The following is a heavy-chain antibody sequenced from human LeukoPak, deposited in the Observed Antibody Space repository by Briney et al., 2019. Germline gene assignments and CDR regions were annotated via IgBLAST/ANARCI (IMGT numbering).Heavy chain of an antibody. CDR2: ISSSSSYI. V-gene: IGHV3-21*01. CDR1: GFTFSSYS. CDR3: GRHRVGIAVAGTVKTNTVWFDP. Sequence: GGSLRLSCAASGFTFSSYSMNWVRQAPGKGLEWVSSISSSSSYIYYADSVKGRFPISNDNDKISLYLLLNSLRAEDTVVSYCGRHRVGIAVAGTVKTNTVWFDPWGQGTLVTVSS. D-gene: IGHD6-19*01. J-gene: IGHJ5*02.